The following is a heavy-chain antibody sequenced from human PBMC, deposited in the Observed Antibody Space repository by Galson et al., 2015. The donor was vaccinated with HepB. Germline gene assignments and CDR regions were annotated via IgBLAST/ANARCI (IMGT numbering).Heavy chain of an antibody. CDR1: GFTFSSYG. J-gene: IGHJ6*02. CDR2: IRYDGSNK. Sequence: SLRLSCAASGFTFSSYGMHWVRQAPGKGLEWVAFIRYDGSNKYYADSVKGRFTISRDNSKNTLYLQMNSLRAEDTAVYYCAKVERYSSGILPQSAWRHLYYYGMDVWGQGTTVTVSS. V-gene: IGHV3-30*02. CDR3: AKVERYSSGILPQSAWRHLYYYGMDV. D-gene: IGHD6-19*01.